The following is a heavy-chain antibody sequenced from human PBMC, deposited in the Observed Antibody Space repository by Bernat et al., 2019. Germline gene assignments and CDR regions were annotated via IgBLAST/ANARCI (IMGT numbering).Heavy chain of an antibody. V-gene: IGHV3-74*01. CDR2: INSDGSST. D-gene: IGHD3-16*01. Sequence: EVQLVESGGGLVQPGGSLRLSCAASGFTFSSHWMHWVRQAPGKGLVGVSRINSDGSSTSYAESVKGRCTIARDNAKNTLYLQMNSLRAEDTAVYYCARGGPADPAEVPDAFDIWGQGTMVTVSS. J-gene: IGHJ3*02. CDR3: ARGGPADPAEVPDAFDI. CDR1: GFTFSSHW.